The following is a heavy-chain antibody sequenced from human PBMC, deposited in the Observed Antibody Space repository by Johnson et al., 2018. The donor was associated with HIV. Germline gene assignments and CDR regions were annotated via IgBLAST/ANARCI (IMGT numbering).Heavy chain of an antibody. CDR2: ISYDGSNK. CDR1: GFTFDDYA. CDR3: ARGLLAGNDAFEI. V-gene: IGHV3-30*04. Sequence: QVQLVESGGGLVQPGRSLRLSCAASGFTFDDYAMHWVRQAPGKGLEWVAVISYDGSNKYYADSVKGRFTISRDNSKNTLYLQMNSLRAEDTAVYYCARGLLAGNDAFEIWGQGTMVTVSS. J-gene: IGHJ3*02. D-gene: IGHD3-3*02.